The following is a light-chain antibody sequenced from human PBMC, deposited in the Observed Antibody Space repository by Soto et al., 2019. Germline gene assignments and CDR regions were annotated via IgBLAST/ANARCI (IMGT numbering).Light chain of an antibody. CDR1: QSIGRW. Sequence: EIPMTQSPSTLSASVGDRVTITCRASQSIGRWLAWYQQQPGTXPXXLIYDASTLKSGVPSRFSGSGSGKEFTLTISSLQPDDAATYYCQKYTCLWTFGQGTKGDI. CDR2: DAS. CDR3: QKYTCLWT. V-gene: IGKV1-5*01. J-gene: IGKJ1*01.